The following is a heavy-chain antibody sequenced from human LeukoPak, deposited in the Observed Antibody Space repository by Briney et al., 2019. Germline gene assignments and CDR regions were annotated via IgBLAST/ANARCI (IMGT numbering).Heavy chain of an antibody. Sequence: GGSLRLPCAASGFTFSNYWMHWARQAPGKGLVWVSRINSDGSSTNYADSVKGRFTISRDNAKNTLYLQMNSLRAEDTAVYYCARGLSGYASSLGYWGQGTLVTVSS. CDR2: INSDGSST. CDR3: ARGLSGYASSLGY. CDR1: GFTFSNYW. J-gene: IGHJ4*02. D-gene: IGHD6-6*01. V-gene: IGHV3-74*01.